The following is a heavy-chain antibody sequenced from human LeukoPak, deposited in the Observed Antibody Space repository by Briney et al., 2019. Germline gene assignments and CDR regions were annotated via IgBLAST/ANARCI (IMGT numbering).Heavy chain of an antibody. CDR3: ATLRDGYEFDY. D-gene: IGHD5-24*01. CDR2: IYDSGST. V-gene: IGHV4-59*01. CDR1: GGSISSNY. J-gene: IGHJ4*02. Sequence: ASETLSLTCTVSGGSISSNYWSWIRQPPGKGLEWIGYIYDSGSTNYNPSLKSRVTISVDTSKNQFSLKLSSVTAADTAVYYCATLRDGYEFDYWGQGTLVTVSS.